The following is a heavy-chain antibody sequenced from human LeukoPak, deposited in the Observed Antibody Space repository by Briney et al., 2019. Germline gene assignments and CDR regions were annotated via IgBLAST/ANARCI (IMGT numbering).Heavy chain of an antibody. V-gene: IGHV4-38-2*02. D-gene: IGHD3-22*01. CDR3: ARDGPYYYDSSGYYDAFDI. Sequence: SETLSLTCTVSGYSISSGYYWGWIRQPPGKGLEWIGSIYHSGSTYYNPSLKSRVTMSLDTSKNQFSLKLSSVTAADTAVYYCARDGPYYYDSSGYYDAFDIWGQGTMVTVSS. J-gene: IGHJ3*02. CDR2: IYHSGST. CDR1: GYSISSGYY.